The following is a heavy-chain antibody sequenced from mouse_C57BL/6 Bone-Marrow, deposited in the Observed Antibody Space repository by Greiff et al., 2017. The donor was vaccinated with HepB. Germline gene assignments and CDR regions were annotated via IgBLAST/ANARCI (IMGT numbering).Heavy chain of an antibody. Sequence: EVQLQQSGPALVKPGASVKIPCKASGYTFTDYNMDWVKQSHGKSLEWIGDINPNNGGTIYNQKFKGKATLTVDKSSSTAYMELRSLTSEDTAVYYCARSTVVAGDYFDYWGQGTTLTVSS. V-gene: IGHV1-18*01. J-gene: IGHJ2*01. CDR2: INPNNGGT. CDR3: ARSTVVAGDYFDY. CDR1: GYTFTDYN. D-gene: IGHD1-1*01.